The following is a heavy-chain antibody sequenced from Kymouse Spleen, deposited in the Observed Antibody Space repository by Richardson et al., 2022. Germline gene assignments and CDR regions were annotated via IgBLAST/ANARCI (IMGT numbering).Heavy chain of an antibody. J-gene: IGHJ6*02. CDR3: ASYYDFWSGYSPTTTTTVWTS. Sequence: QLQLQESGPGLVKPSETLSLTCTVSGGSISSSSYYWGWIRQPPGKGLEWIGSIYYSGSTYYNPSLKSRVTISVDTSKNQFSLKLSSVTAADTAVYYCASYYDFWSGYSPTTTTTVWTSGAKGPRSPSPQ. V-gene: IGHV4-39*01. CDR2: IYYSGST. D-gene: IGHD3-3*01. CDR1: GGSISSSSYY.